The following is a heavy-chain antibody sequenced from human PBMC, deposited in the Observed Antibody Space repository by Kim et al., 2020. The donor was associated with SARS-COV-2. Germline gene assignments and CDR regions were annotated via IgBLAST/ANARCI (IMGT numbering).Heavy chain of an antibody. CDR3: ARDRDSSSWYYYYYGMDV. Sequence: GGSLRLSCAASGFTFSSYGMHWVRQAPGKGLEWVAVISYDGSNKYYADSVKGRFTISRDNSKNTLYLQMNSLRAEDTAVYYCARDRDSSSWYYYYYGMDVWGQVTTVTVSS. CDR1: GFTFSSYG. D-gene: IGHD6-13*01. CDR2: ISYDGSNK. J-gene: IGHJ6*02. V-gene: IGHV3-33*05.